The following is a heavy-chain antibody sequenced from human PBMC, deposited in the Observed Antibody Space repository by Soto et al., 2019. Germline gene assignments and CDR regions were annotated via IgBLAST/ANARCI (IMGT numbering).Heavy chain of an antibody. J-gene: IGHJ4*02. CDR1: GFTFSTYG. Sequence: QVQLVESGGGVVQPGRSLRLSCAASGFTFSTYGIHWVRQAPGKGLEWVAVIWYDGSNKYHADSVKGRFTISRDNSKNTLYLQMDSLRAEDTAVYYCARAVGPYDYWGQGTLVTVSS. V-gene: IGHV3-33*01. CDR2: IWYDGSNK. D-gene: IGHD1-26*01. CDR3: ARAVGPYDY.